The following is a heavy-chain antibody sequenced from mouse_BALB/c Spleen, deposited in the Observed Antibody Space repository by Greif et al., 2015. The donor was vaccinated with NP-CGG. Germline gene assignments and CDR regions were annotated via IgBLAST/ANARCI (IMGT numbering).Heavy chain of an antibody. V-gene: IGHV1S137*01. CDR3: ARGDDLGLFAY. J-gene: IGHJ3*01. CDR1: GYTFTDYA. Sequence: QVQLQQSGAELVRPGVSVKISCKGYGYTFTDYAMHWVKQSHAKSLEWIGVISTYYGDDSYNQKFKGKATMTVDKSSSTAYMELARLTSEDSAIYYCARGDDLGLFAYWGQGTLVTVSA. CDR2: ISTYYGDD. D-gene: IGHD5-5*01.